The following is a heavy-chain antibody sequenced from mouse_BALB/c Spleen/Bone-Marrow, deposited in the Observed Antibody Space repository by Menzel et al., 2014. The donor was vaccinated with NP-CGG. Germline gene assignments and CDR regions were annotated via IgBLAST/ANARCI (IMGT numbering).Heavy chain of an antibody. V-gene: IGHV1-54*01. J-gene: IGHJ3*01. CDR2: INPGSGGT. Sequence: QVQLQQSGAELVRPGTSVKVSCKASGYAFTNYSIEWVKQRPGQGLEWIGVINPGSGGTNYNEKFKGKATLTADKSSSTAYMQLSSLTSDDSAVYFCARELGVFAHWGQGTLVTVSA. D-gene: IGHD4-1*01. CDR1: GYAFTNYS. CDR3: ARELGVFAH.